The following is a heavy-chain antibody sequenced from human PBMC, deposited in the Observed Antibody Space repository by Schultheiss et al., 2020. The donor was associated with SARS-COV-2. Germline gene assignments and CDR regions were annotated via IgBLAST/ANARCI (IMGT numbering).Heavy chain of an antibody. D-gene: IGHD6-13*01. J-gene: IGHJ1*01. Sequence: SETLSLTCTVSGGSISSSSYYWSWTRQPPGKGLEWIGYIYYSGNTNYNPSLKSRVTISIDTSKNQFSLKLSSVTAADTAVYYCARLGAAAVGFQHWGQGTLVTVSS. CDR2: IYYSGNT. CDR3: ARLGAAAVGFQH. V-gene: IGHV4-61*05. CDR1: GGSISSSSYY.